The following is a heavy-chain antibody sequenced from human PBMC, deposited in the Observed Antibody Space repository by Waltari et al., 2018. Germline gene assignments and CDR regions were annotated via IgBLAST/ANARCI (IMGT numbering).Heavy chain of an antibody. CDR2: ISFSGSP. CDR1: GASISHSGYF. V-gene: IGHV4-31*11. Sequence: QVHLQESGPGLVKPPQTLSLTCAAPGASISHSGYFWSWLPPPPGKGLEWLGYISFSGSPYYNPSLKGRLTISVDTSKNDFSLRLTSVTAADTGVYYCARDDFWSGSRLDYWGQGTLVTVSS. CDR3: ARDDFWSGSRLDY. J-gene: IGHJ4*02. D-gene: IGHD3-3*01.